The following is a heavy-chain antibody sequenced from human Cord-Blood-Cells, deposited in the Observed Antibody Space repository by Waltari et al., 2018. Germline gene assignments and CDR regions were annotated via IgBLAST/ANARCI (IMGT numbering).Heavy chain of an antibody. D-gene: IGHD6-13*01. V-gene: IGHV4-39*01. CDR3: ARRRSSSWYMGYYFDY. J-gene: IGHJ4*02. CDR2: IYYSGST. CDR1: YY. Sequence: YYWGWIRQPPGKGLEWIGSIYYSGSTYYNPSLKSRVTISVDTSKNQFSLKLSSVTAADTAVYYCARRRSSSWYMGYYFDYWGQGTLVTVSS.